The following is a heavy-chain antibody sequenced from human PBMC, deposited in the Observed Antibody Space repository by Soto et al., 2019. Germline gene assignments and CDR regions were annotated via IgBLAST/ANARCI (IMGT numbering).Heavy chain of an antibody. CDR2: MNANSGVT. CDR3: ARDSTSPDY. D-gene: IGHD2-2*01. V-gene: IGHV1-8*01. Sequence: ASVKVSCKASGYSFTSNDITWVRQATGQGLEWMGWMNANSGVTRYAQKFQGRVTMTRNTSITTAYMELSSLTSEDTAVYYCARDSTSPDYWGQGTLVTVSS. J-gene: IGHJ4*02. CDR1: GYSFTSND.